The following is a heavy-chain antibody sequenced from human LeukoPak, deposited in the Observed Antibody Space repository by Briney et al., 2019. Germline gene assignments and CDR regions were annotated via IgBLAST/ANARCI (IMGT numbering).Heavy chain of an antibody. J-gene: IGHJ5*02. Sequence: PGGSLRLSCAASGFTFSTYAMSWVRQAPGKGLEWISSISGSAGSIYHADSVKGRFTISRDNSQNTLYLQMNSLRAEDTAVYYCAKNIVVVPAAGDCFDPWGQGTLVTVSS. CDR2: ISGSAGSI. CDR1: GFTFSTYA. V-gene: IGHV3-23*01. CDR3: AKNIVVVPAAGDCFDP. D-gene: IGHD2-2*01.